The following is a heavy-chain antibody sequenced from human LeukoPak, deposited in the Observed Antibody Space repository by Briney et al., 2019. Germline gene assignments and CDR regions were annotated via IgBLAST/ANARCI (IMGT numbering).Heavy chain of an antibody. CDR2: ISSSRSNTM. V-gene: IGHV3-48*03. D-gene: IGHD3-10*01. CDR1: GFTFSIYE. CDR3: ARDLYFYGSENYVPGFPDY. J-gene: IGHJ4*02. Sequence: GGSLRLSCAASGFTFSIYEMNWVRQAPGKGLEWVSYISSSRSNTMYYADSVKGRFTISRDDAKNSLYLQMNSLRAEDTAVYYCARDLYFYGSENYVPGFPDYCGQGTLVTVSS.